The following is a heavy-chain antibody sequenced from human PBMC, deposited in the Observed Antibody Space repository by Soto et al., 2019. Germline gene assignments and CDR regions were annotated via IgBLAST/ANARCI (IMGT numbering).Heavy chain of an antibody. D-gene: IGHD3-10*01. Sequence: QVQLQESGPGLVKPSQTLSLTCTVSGGSISSGGYYWSWIRQFPGKGLEWIGYIYYSGSTYYKPTLKSRXNIXVXRSKNQFSLKLRSVTAADTAVYYCARDREGVITFDYWGQGTLVTVSS. CDR2: IYYSGST. V-gene: IGHV4-31*03. CDR3: ARDREGVITFDY. CDR1: GGSISSGGYY. J-gene: IGHJ4*02.